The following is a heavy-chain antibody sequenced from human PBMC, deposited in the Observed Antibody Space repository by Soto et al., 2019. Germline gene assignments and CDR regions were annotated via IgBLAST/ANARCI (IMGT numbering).Heavy chain of an antibody. V-gene: IGHV3-23*01. D-gene: IGHD3-10*01. CDR1: GFTFSSYA. CDR2: ISGSGGST. J-gene: IGHJ4*02. Sequence: GGSLRLSCAASGFTFSSYAMSWVRQAPGKGLEWVSAISGSGGSTYYANSQKGRFNISRDNSNNTLSQQMNSLRAEDTAVYYCANNKDLWFGDRTARRHFDYWGQGTLVTVSS. CDR3: ANNKDLWFGDRTARRHFDY.